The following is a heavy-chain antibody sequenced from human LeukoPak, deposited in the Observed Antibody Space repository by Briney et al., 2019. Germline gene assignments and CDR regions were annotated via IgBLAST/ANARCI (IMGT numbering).Heavy chain of an antibody. V-gene: IGHV3-23*01. CDR1: GFTFSSYA. CDR2: ISSSGGTT. Sequence: PGGSLRLSCAASGFTFSSYAIRWVRQAPGKRLEWVSTISSSGGTTYYADSVKGRFTISRYNSKNTLYLQMNSLRAEDTAVYYCAKNEHDWSFPPYFDYWGQGTLVTVSS. J-gene: IGHJ4*02. D-gene: IGHD3-9*01. CDR3: AKNEHDWSFPPYFDY.